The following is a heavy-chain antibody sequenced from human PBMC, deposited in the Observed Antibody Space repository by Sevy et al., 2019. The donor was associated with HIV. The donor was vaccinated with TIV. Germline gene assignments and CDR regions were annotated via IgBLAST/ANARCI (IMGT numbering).Heavy chain of an antibody. CDR1: GFTFSSYS. Sequence: GGSLRLSCAASGFTFSSYSMNWVRQAPGKGLEWVSYISSSSSTIYYADSVKGRLTISRDNAKTSLYPQMNSLGDEDTAVDYCAREYYCLGSYEGFDPWGQGTLVTVSS. J-gene: IGHJ5*02. CDR2: ISSSSSTI. CDR3: AREYYCLGSYEGFDP. D-gene: IGHD3-10*01. V-gene: IGHV3-48*02.